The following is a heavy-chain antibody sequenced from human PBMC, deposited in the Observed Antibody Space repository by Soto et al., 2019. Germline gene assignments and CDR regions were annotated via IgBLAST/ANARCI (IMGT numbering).Heavy chain of an antibody. CDR2: IYYTGTT. D-gene: IGHD3-10*01. Sequence: SETLSLTCTVSGGSISSYYWGWIRQPPGKGLQWIGYIYYTGTTSYNPYLNSRVTISVDTSKNHFSLRLSSVTAADTAIYYCARLGGYFQAFDPWGQGTLVTVSS. CDR3: ARLGGYFQAFDP. V-gene: IGHV4-59*08. CDR1: GGSISSYY. J-gene: IGHJ5*02.